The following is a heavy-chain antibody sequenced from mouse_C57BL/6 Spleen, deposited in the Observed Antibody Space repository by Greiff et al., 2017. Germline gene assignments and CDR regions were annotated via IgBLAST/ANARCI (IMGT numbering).Heavy chain of an antibody. CDR1: GFTFSSYA. CDR2: LSDGGSYT. J-gene: IGHJ3*01. Sequence: DVKLVESGGGLVKPGGSLKLSCAASGFTFSSYAMSWVRQTPEKRLEWVATLSDGGSYTYYPDNVKGRFTISRDNAKNNLYLQMSHLKSEDTAMYYCARVYYSNSFAYWGQGTLVTVSA. CDR3: ARVYYSNSFAY. D-gene: IGHD2-5*01. V-gene: IGHV5-4*03.